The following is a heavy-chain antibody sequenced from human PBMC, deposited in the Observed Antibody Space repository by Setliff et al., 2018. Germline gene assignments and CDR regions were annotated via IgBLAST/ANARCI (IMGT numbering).Heavy chain of an antibody. V-gene: IGHV4-61*09. CDR2: IYTSWST. Sequence: SETLSLTCTVSGDSISSRRNYWGWFRQPAGKELEWIGQIYTSWSTNYNPSLKSRVTISLDTSKNQFSLSLTSVTAADTATYYCTSAKLERRTGHHYYMDVWGKGTTVTVSS. CDR3: TSAKLERRTGHHYYMDV. J-gene: IGHJ6*03. CDR1: GDSISSRRNY. D-gene: IGHD1-1*01.